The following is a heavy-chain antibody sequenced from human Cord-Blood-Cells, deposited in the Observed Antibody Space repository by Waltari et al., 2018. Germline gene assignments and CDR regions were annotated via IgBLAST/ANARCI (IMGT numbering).Heavy chain of an antibody. CDR1: GGSISSYY. Sequence: QVQLQESGPGLVKPSETLSLTCTVSGGSISSYYWSWIRQPPGKGLEWIGYIYYRGSTNYNPSLKRRVTISVDTSKNQFSLKLSSVTAADTAVYYFARHIVVVPAAIPSGAFDIWGQGTMVTVSS. CDR2: IYYRGST. J-gene: IGHJ3*02. CDR3: ARHIVVVPAAIPSGAFDI. V-gene: IGHV4-59*01. D-gene: IGHD2-2*01.